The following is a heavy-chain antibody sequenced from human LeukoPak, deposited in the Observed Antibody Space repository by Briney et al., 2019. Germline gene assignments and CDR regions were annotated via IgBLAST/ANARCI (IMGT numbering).Heavy chain of an antibody. V-gene: IGHV4-59*01. CDR3: ARDRYGKPPDY. Sequence: SETLSLTCTVSGGSISDYYWTWIRQPPGKRLEWIGYIYYTGSTNYNPSLKSRVTISVDTSKNQISLKLTSVTAADTAVYYCARDRYGKPPDYWGQGTLVTVSS. D-gene: IGHD1-1*01. CDR1: GGSISDYY. J-gene: IGHJ4*02. CDR2: IYYTGST.